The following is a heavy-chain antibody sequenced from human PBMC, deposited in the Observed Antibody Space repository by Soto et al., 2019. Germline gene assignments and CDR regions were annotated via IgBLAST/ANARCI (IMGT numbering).Heavy chain of an antibody. CDR2: IYYSGST. V-gene: IGHV4-59*01. D-gene: IGHD6-6*01. Sequence: SETLSLTCTVSGGSISSYYWSWIRQPPGKGLEWIGYIYYSGSTNYNPSLKSRVTISVDTSKNQFSLKLSSVTAADTAVYYCARARQPYYFDYWGQGTLVPVSS. J-gene: IGHJ4*02. CDR1: GGSISSYY. CDR3: ARARQPYYFDY.